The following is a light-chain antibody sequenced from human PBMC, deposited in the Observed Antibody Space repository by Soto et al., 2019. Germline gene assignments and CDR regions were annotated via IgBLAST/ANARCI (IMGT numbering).Light chain of an antibody. Sequence: DIPMTQSTSSLSASVEDRVIITSRASQSISNHLNWYQQKPGQAPKLLIFAASSLQSGVPSRFSGSRSGPDFTLTISSLQPEDFATYYCQQSYSSPRTFGQGTKVDI. CDR2: AAS. V-gene: IGKV1-39*01. J-gene: IGKJ1*01. CDR1: QSISNH. CDR3: QQSYSSPRT.